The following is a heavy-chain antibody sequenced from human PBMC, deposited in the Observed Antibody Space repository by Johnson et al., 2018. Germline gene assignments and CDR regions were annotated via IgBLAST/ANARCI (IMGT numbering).Heavy chain of an antibody. CDR1: GFTFSDYY. V-gene: IGHV3-11*04. J-gene: IGHJ6*04. D-gene: IGHD2-2*01. Sequence: QVQLVEAGGGLVKPGGSLRLSCAASGFTFSDYYMSWIRQAPGKGLEWVSYISSSGSTIYYADSVKGRFTISRDNAKNSLYLQMNSLRAEDRAVYYCAPRYCSSTSCPVWGKGTTVTVSS. CDR3: APRYCSSTSCPV. CDR2: ISSSGSTI.